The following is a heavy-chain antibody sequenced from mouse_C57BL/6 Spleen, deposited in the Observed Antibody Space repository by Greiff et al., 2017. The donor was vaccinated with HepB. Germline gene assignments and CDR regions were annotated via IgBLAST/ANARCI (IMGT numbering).Heavy chain of an antibody. CDR3: TTYKGAMDY. V-gene: IGHV1-15*01. J-gene: IGHJ4*01. Sequence: VKLMESGAELVRPGASVTLSCKASGYTFTDYEMHWVKQTPVHGLEWIGAIDPETGGTAYNQKFKGKAILTADKSSSTAYMELRSLTSEDSAVYYCTTYKGAMDYWGQGTSVTVSS. CDR1: GYTFTDYE. CDR2: IDPETGGT. D-gene: IGHD1-3*01.